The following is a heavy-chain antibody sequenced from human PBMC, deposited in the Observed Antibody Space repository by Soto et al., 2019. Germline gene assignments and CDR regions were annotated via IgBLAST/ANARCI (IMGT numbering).Heavy chain of an antibody. J-gene: IGHJ4*02. V-gene: IGHV3-23*01. CDR2: ISANDVGT. CDR3: AKVKNDYNWDNTHPFDY. CDR1: GFTLRNYA. D-gene: IGHD1-20*01. Sequence: EVQLLESGGGVVQPGGSLRLSCEASGFTLRNYAMTWIRQAPGKGLKWVSLISANDVGTYYAESVKTRFTISTDQSRNTVYLQMDRRRADDTDIYYYAKVKNDYNWDNTHPFDYWGQGTLVTVSS.